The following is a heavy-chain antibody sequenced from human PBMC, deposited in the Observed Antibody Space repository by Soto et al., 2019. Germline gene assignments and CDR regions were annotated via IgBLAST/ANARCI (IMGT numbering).Heavy chain of an antibody. CDR3: ARELAYDYVWGSYPHRFDY. J-gene: IGHJ4*02. CDR1: GYTFTSYG. D-gene: IGHD3-16*02. V-gene: IGHV1-18*04. Sequence: ASVKVSCKASGYTFTSYGISWVRQAPGQGLEWMGWISAYNGNTNYAQKLQGRVTMTTDTSTSTAFMELRGLRSDDTAVYYCARELAYDYVWGSYPHRFDYWGQRTLVTVSS. CDR2: ISAYNGNT.